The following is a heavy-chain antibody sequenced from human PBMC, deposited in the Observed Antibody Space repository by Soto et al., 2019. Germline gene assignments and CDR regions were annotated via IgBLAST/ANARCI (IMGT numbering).Heavy chain of an antibody. CDR2: ISAYNGNT. CDR3: ARDNAVAGEYDAFDI. V-gene: IGHV1-18*04. D-gene: IGHD6-19*01. Sequence: GASVKVSCKASGFTFTSYYMHWVRQAPGQGLEWMGWISAYNGNTNYAQKLQGRVTMTTDTSTSTAYMELRSLRSDDTAVYYCARDNAVAGEYDAFDICGQGTMVTVSS. CDR1: GFTFTSYY. J-gene: IGHJ3*02.